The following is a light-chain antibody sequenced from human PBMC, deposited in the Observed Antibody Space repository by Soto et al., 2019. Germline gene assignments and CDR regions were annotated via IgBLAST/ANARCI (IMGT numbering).Light chain of an antibody. CDR1: QSISSW. V-gene: IGKV1-5*01. CDR3: QQYNDYSPS. J-gene: IGKJ1*01. Sequence: DIQMTQSPSTLSASVGDRVTITCRASQSISSWLAWYQQKPGKAPKLLIFDASTLEGGVPSRFSGSGSGTEFTLTISGLQPDDFATYCCQQYNDYSPSFGQGSKVEI. CDR2: DAS.